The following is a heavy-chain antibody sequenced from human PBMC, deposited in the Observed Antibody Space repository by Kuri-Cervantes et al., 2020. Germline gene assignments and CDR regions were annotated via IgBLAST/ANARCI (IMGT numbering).Heavy chain of an antibody. CDR3: ARLKVGEKYGDYVGWFDP. CDR1: GGSISTYY. V-gene: IGHV4-59*01. Sequence: SETLSLTCTVSGGSISTYYRTWIRQPPGQGLEWIGYIYYTGSTTYNPSLKSRVTISVDTSNNQFSLKLSSVTAADTAVYYCARLKVGEKYGDYVGWFDPWGQGTLVTVSS. D-gene: IGHD4-17*01. CDR2: IYYTGST. J-gene: IGHJ5*02.